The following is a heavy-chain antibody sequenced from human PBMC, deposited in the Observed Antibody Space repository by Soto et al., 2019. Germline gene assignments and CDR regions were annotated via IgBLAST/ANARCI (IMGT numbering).Heavy chain of an antibody. CDR3: ARGIVVVVAATGRGDAFDI. CDR2: ISYDGSNK. CDR1: GFTFSGYG. D-gene: IGHD2-15*01. J-gene: IGHJ3*02. V-gene: IGHV3-30*03. Sequence: GGSLRLSCEASGFTFSGYGMHWVRQAPCKWLEWVAVISYDGSNKDYADSVKCRFTISRDNSKNTLYLQMNSLRAEDTAVYYCARGIVVVVAATGRGDAFDIWGQGTMVTVSS.